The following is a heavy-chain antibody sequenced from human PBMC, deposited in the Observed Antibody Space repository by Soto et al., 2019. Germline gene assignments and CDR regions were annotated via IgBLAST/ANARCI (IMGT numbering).Heavy chain of an antibody. J-gene: IGHJ4*02. CDR1: GGSFSGYY. CDR2: INHSGST. Sequence: PSETLSLTCAVYGGSFSGYYWSWIRQPPGKGLEWIGEINHSGSTNYNPSLKSRVTISVDTSKNQFSLKLSSVTAADTAVYYCARVGAGDGYIIDYWGQGSLVIVSS. D-gene: IGHD5-12*01. CDR3: ARVGAGDGYIIDY. V-gene: IGHV4-34*01.